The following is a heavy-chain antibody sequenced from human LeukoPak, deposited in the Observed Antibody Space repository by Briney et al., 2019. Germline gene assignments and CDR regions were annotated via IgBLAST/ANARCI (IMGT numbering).Heavy chain of an antibody. CDR2: INSDGSGT. CDR3: ARAMRSGYDY. CDR1: GFTFSTYW. D-gene: IGHD5-12*01. V-gene: IGHV3-74*01. Sequence: QPGGSLRLSCAASGFTFSTYWMHWVRQAPGKGLVWVSRINSDGSGTSYADSVKGRFTISRDNAENSLYLQLNSLRDEDTAVYYCARAMRSGYDYWGQGTLVTVS. J-gene: IGHJ4*02.